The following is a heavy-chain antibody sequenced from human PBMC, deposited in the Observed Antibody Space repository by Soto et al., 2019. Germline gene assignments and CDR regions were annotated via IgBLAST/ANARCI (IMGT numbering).Heavy chain of an antibody. V-gene: IGHV3-13*04. CDR3: TRGYHGSGSRHGMDV. CDR1: GFTFSSYD. J-gene: IGHJ6*02. D-gene: IGHD3-10*01. CDR2: IGTAGDT. Sequence: EVQLVESGGGLVQPGGSLRLSCAASGFTFSSYDMHWVRQAAGEGLEWVSAIGTAGDTYYPGSVEGRFTISRENAENSLYLQMNSLRPGDTAGYYCTRGYHGSGSRHGMDVWGQGTTVTVSS.